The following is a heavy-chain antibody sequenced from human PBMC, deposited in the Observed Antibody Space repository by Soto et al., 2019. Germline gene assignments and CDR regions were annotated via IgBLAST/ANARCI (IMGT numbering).Heavy chain of an antibody. CDR3: ARARREPIGGPRAFDL. CDR2: IWSDGSNK. Sequence: QVQLVESGGGVVQPGRSLRLSCAASGFSFSSYDMHWVRQAPGKGLEWVAVIWSDGSNKYYADSVKGRFAIARDNSKNILYLQMNSLRAEDTAVYYCARARREPIGGPRAFDLWGQGTMVTVSS. D-gene: IGHD3-10*01. J-gene: IGHJ3*01. V-gene: IGHV3-33*01. CDR1: GFSFSSYD.